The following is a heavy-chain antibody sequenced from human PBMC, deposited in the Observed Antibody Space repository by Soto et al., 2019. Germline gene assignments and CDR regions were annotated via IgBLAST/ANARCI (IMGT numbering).Heavy chain of an antibody. J-gene: IGHJ4*02. Sequence: PSETLSLTCTVSGGSIRSYYWTWIRQPPGKGLEWLGYIFYSGSTFYNPSLKSRVTISIHTSKSQFSLQLTSVTAADTAVYYCAIGPADTGTIHSWGPTPLLTLST. V-gene: IGHV4-59*01. CDR3: AIGPADTGTIHS. CDR2: IFYSGST. D-gene: IGHD1-7*01. CDR1: GGSIRSYY.